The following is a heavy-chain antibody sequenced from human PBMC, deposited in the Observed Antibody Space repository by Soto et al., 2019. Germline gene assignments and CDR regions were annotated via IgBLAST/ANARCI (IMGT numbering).Heavy chain of an antibody. CDR1: GFTFSNAW. V-gene: IGHV3-15*01. Sequence: RGSLRLSCAASGFTFSNAWMNWVRQAPGKGLEWVGRIKSKTDGATTDYAAPVKGRLTISRDDSRNTLYLQMNSLKTEDTAVYYCTTVLVRGVIDYWGQGTLVTVSS. CDR3: TTVLVRGVIDY. D-gene: IGHD3-10*01. CDR2: IKSKTDGATT. J-gene: IGHJ4*02.